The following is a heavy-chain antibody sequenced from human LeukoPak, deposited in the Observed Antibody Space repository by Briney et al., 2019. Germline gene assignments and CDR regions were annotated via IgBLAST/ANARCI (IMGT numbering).Heavy chain of an antibody. Sequence: PGRSLRLSRAASGFTFSSYGMHWVRQAPGKGLEWVAVISYDGSNKYYADSVKGRFTISRDNSKNTLYLQMNSLRAEDTAVYYCAKDGYMIKWELLDYFDYWGQGTLVTVSS. CDR2: ISYDGSNK. V-gene: IGHV3-30*18. D-gene: IGHD1-26*01. CDR1: GFTFSSYG. J-gene: IGHJ4*02. CDR3: AKDGYMIKWELLDYFDY.